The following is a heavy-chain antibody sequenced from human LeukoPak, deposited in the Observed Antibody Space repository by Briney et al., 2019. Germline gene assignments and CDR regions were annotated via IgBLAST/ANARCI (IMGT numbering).Heavy chain of an antibody. V-gene: IGHV3-30*02. CDR1: GFTFSSYG. CDR2: IRYDGSNK. J-gene: IGHJ4*02. Sequence: GGSLRLSCAASGFTFSSYGMHWVRQAPGKGLEWVAFIRYDGSNKYYADSVKGRFTISRDNSKNALYLQMNSLRAEDTAVYYCAKEKGQQLDYWGQGTLVTVSS. D-gene: IGHD6-13*01. CDR3: AKEKGQQLDY.